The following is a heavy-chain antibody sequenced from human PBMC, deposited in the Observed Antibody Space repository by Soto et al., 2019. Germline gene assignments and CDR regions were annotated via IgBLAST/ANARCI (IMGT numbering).Heavy chain of an antibody. CDR3: ARPARGYSYGDFDY. J-gene: IGHJ4*02. D-gene: IGHD5-18*01. CDR1: GFTFSSYA. Sequence: PGGSLRLSCAASGFTFSSYAMHWARQAPGKGLEWVAVISYDGSNKYYADSVKGRFTISRDNSKNTLYLQMNSLRAEDTAVYYCARPARGYSYGDFDYWGQGTLVTVSS. CDR2: ISYDGSNK. V-gene: IGHV3-30-3*01.